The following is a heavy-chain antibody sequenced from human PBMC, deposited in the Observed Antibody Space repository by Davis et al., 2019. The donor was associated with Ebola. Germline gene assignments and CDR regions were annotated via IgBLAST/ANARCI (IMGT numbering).Heavy chain of an antibody. D-gene: IGHD5-12*01. J-gene: IGHJ6*02. Sequence: MPSDPLSPTVAVPGGAFDVYYWSGHRQAPGKGLEWLGGINHSGSTTYNPSLKSRVTISVDTSKMQFSLRLSSVTAADTAVYYCARGQWQRVPPLSFQYGMDVWGRGTTVTVSS. CDR2: INHSGST. CDR3: ARGQWQRVPPLSFQYGMDV. CDR1: GGAFDVYY. V-gene: IGHV4-34*01.